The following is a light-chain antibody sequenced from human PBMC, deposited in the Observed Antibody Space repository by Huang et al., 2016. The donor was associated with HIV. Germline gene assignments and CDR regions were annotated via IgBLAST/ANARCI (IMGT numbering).Light chain of an antibody. CDR2: SAS. J-gene: IGKJ5*01. Sequence: IQMTQSPTSLSASVGDRVSITCRASQSISTYFNWYQQKPGKAPKLLISSASSLHNGVPSRFSGSGSGTDFTLTIKGLQLDDLATYYCQQSYSALSSFGPGTRL. CDR3: QQSYSALSS. CDR1: QSISTY. V-gene: IGKV1-39*01.